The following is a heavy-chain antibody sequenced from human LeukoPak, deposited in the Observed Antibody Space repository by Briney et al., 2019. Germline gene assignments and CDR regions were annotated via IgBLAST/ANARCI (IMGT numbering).Heavy chain of an antibody. J-gene: IGHJ6*02. Sequence: PSETLSLTCTVSGGSISGYYWSWIRQPPGKGLEWIGYIYYSGSTNYNPSLKSRVTISVDTSKNQFSLKLSSVTAADTAVYYCARSSVSTYGMDVWGQGTTVTVSS. CDR1: GGSISGYY. D-gene: IGHD6-13*01. V-gene: IGHV4-59*01. CDR2: IYYSGST. CDR3: ARSSVSTYGMDV.